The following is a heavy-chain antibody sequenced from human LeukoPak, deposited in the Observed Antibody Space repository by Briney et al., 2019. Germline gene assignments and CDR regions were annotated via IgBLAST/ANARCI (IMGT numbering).Heavy chain of an antibody. Sequence: ASVKVSCKASGYTFTGYYMNWVRQAPGQGLEWLGRINPNTGGTNFAQSFQGRVTMTRDTSITTAYVELSRLGSDDTAVYYCARVGDGLNDAFDIWGQGTMVTVSS. D-gene: IGHD5-24*01. CDR3: ARVGDGLNDAFDI. CDR2: INPNTGGT. J-gene: IGHJ3*02. CDR1: GYTFTGYY. V-gene: IGHV1-2*06.